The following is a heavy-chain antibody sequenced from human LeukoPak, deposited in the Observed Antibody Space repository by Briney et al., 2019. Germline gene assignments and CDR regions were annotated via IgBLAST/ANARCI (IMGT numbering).Heavy chain of an antibody. D-gene: IGHD3-22*01. J-gene: IGHJ4*02. CDR3: ARARGYYDSSGYYRPKYYFDY. V-gene: IGHV1-2*02. Sequence: ASVKVSCKASGYTFTGYYMHWVRQAPRQGLEWMGWINPNSGGTNYAQKFQGRVTMTRDTSISTAYMELSRLRSDDTAVYYCARARGYYDSSGYYRPKYYFDYWGQGTLVTVSS. CDR2: INPNSGGT. CDR1: GYTFTGYY.